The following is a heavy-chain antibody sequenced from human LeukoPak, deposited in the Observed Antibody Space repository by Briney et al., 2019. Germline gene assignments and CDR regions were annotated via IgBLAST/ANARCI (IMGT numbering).Heavy chain of an antibody. V-gene: IGHV3-21*01. Sequence: PGGSLRLSCAASGFTFSSYSMNWVRPAPGKGLEGVSSISSSSSYIYYADSVKGRFTISRDNHKNSLYLQMDSLRAEDTAVYYCARAGYYGSGSYIYYYGMDVWGQGTTVTVSS. CDR2: ISSSSSYI. CDR3: ARAGYYGSGSYIYYYGMDV. J-gene: IGHJ6*02. CDR1: GFTFSSYS. D-gene: IGHD3-10*01.